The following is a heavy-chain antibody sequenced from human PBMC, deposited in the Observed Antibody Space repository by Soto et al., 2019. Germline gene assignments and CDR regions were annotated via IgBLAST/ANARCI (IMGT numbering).Heavy chain of an antibody. V-gene: IGHV4-59*04. CDR2: LYYTGTT. J-gene: IGHJ4*02. D-gene: IGHD1-7*01. CDR1: GGSISSYY. Sequence: PSETLSLTCTVSGGSISSYYWSWIRQPPGKGLEWIGSLYYTGTTFYDPSLKNRLFMSVDTSKNQFSLRLSSLTAADTAVYYCARQARGTTYSDFDNWGQGTLVTVSS. CDR3: ARQARGTTYSDFDN.